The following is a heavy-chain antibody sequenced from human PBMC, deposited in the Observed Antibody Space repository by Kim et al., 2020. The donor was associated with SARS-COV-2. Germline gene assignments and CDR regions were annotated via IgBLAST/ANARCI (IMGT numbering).Heavy chain of an antibody. D-gene: IGHD2-2*01. CDR3: ARDRSHRHGALGYCSSTSCGDFYYYYGMDV. Sequence: SQTLSLTCAISGDSVSSNSAAWNWIRQSPSRGLEWLGRTYYRSKWYNDYAVSVKSRITINPDTSKNQFSLQLNSVTPEDTAVYYCARDRSHRHGALGYCSSTSCGDFYYYYGMDVWGQGTTVTVSS. J-gene: IGHJ6*02. CDR1: GDSVSSNSAA. CDR2: TYYRSKWYN. V-gene: IGHV6-1*01.